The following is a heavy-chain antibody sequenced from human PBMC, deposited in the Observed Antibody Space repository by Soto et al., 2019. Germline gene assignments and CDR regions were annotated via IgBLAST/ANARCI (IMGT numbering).Heavy chain of an antibody. CDR1: GFTFSSYG. Sequence: GGSLRLSCAASGFTFSSYGMHWVRQAPGKGLEWVAVISYDGSNKYYADSVKGRFTISRDNSKNTLYLQMNSLRAEDTAVYYCAKDLDRRYSVYGSQVDYWGQGTLVTVSS. J-gene: IGHJ4*02. CDR3: AKDLDRRYSVYGSQVDY. CDR2: ISYDGSNK. V-gene: IGHV3-30*18. D-gene: IGHD5-12*01.